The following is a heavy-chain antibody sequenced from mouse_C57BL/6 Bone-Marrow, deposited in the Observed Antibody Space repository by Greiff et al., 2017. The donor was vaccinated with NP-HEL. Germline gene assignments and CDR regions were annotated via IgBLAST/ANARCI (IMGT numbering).Heavy chain of an antibody. CDR3: TNYDYDGGYAMDY. J-gene: IGHJ4*01. V-gene: IGHV1-5*01. CDR2: IYPGNSDT. Sequence: VQLKQSGTVLARPGASVKMSCKTSGYTFTSYWMHWVKQRPGQGLEWIGAIYPGNSDTSYNQKFKGKAKLTAVTSASTAYMELSSLTNEDSAVYYCTNYDYDGGYAMDYWGQGTSVTVSS. CDR1: GYTFTSYW. D-gene: IGHD2-4*01.